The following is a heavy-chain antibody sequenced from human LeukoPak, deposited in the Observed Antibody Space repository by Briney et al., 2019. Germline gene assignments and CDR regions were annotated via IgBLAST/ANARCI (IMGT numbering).Heavy chain of an antibody. CDR1: VDSISNYY. CDR3: ARHYYHSSGSYSFDY. V-gene: IGHV4-59*13. Sequence: PSETLSLTCTVSVDSISNYYWGWIRQTPGKGLEWRGHIYSSGSTNYTPSLESRVTISVDTSKNQFSLKLSSVTAADTAVYYCARHYYHSSGSYSFDYWGQGTLVTVSS. J-gene: IGHJ4*02. D-gene: IGHD3-22*01. CDR2: IYSSGST.